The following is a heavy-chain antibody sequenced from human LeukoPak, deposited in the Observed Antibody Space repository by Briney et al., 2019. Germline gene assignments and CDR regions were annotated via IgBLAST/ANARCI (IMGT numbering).Heavy chain of an antibody. J-gene: IGHJ4*02. CDR2: ISAYNGNT. D-gene: IGHD1-26*01. CDR1: GYTVTSYG. CDR3: ARASGSYYGLRNFFDY. Sequence: GASVKVSCKASGYTVTSYGISWVRQAPGQGLEWMGWISAYNGNTNYAQKLQGRVTMTTDTSTSTAYMELRSLRSDDTAVYYCARASGSYYGLRNFFDYWGQGTLVTVSS. V-gene: IGHV1-18*01.